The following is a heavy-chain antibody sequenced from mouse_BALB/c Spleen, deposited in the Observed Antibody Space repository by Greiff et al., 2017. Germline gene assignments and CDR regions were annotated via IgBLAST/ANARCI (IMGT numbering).Heavy chain of an antibody. CDR3: ARAYLDY. CDR2: ISSGSSTI. D-gene: IGHD2-10*01. J-gene: IGHJ4*01. CDR1: GFTFSSFG. V-gene: IGHV5-17*02. Sequence: EVKLMESGGGLVQPGGSRKLSCAASGFTFSSFGMHWVRQAPEKGLEWVAYISSGSSTIYYADTVKGRFTISRDNPKNTLFLQMTSLRSEDTAMYYCARAYLDYWGQGTSVTVSS.